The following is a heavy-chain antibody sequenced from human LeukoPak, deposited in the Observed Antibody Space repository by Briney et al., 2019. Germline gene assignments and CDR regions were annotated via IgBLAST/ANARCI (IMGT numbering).Heavy chain of an antibody. Sequence: GGSLRLSCAASGFTFSNYGMHWVRQAPGKGLEWVGFIRYDGRNKYYADFVKGRFTISRDNAKNSLYLQMNSLRAEDTAVYYCARDPPYYYDSSGYYYGDYWGQGTLVTVSS. D-gene: IGHD3-22*01. V-gene: IGHV3-30*02. CDR3: ARDPPYYYDSSGYYYGDY. CDR2: IRYDGRNK. CDR1: GFTFSNYG. J-gene: IGHJ4*02.